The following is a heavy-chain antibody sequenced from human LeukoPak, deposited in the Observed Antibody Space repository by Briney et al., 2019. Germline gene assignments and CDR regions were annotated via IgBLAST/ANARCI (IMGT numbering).Heavy chain of an antibody. CDR2: ISGSGGST. CDR1: GFTFSSYA. D-gene: IGHD3-9*01. V-gene: IGHV3-23*01. Sequence: GGSLRLSCAASGFTFSSYAMSWVRQAPGKGLEWVSAISGSGGSTYYADSVKGRFTISRDNSKNTLYLQMNSLRAEDTAVYYCAKYYDILTGSALVWTDAFDIWGQGTMVTVSS. CDR3: AKYYDILTGSALVWTDAFDI. J-gene: IGHJ3*02.